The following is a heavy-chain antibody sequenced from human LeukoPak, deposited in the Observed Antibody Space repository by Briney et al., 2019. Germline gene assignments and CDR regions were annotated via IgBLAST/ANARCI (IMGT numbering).Heavy chain of an antibody. Sequence: PGGSLRLSCAASGFTVSSNYMSWVRQAPGKGLEWVSVIYSGGSTYYADSVKGRFTISRDNSKNTLYLQMNSLRAEDTAVYYCARDVWLDYYDSSGYYAPSDYWGQGTLVTVSS. V-gene: IGHV3-66*01. J-gene: IGHJ4*02. CDR2: IYSGGST. D-gene: IGHD3-22*01. CDR3: ARDVWLDYYDSSGYYAPSDY. CDR1: GFTVSSNY.